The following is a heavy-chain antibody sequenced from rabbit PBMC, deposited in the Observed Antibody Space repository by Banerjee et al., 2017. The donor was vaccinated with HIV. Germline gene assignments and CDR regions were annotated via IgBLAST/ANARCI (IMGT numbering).Heavy chain of an antibody. J-gene: IGHJ3*01. D-gene: IGHD6-1*01. Sequence: QSLEESGGGLVKPGASLTLTCTASGFTLSSYWMYWVRQAPGKGLEWIGCIDGIGSGSTYYATWAKGRFTISKTSSTTVTLQMTSLTAADTATYFCAREQYAGYAGYGYATSRLDLWGQGTLVTVS. CDR1: GFTLSSYW. CDR3: AREQYAGYAGYGYATSRLDL. V-gene: IGHV1S40*01. CDR2: IDGIGSGST.